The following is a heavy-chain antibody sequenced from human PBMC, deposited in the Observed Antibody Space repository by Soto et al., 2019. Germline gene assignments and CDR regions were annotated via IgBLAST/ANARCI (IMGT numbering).Heavy chain of an antibody. CDR2: IYYSGST. CDR1: GGSISSSSYY. V-gene: IGHV4-39*01. Sequence: SETLSLTCTVSGGSISSSSYYWGWIRQPPGKGLEWIGSIYYSGSTYYNPSLKSRVTISVDTSKNQFSLKLSSVTAADTAVYYCARHDGVWCMDVWGQGTTVTVSS. J-gene: IGHJ6*02. D-gene: IGHD3-16*01. CDR3: ARHDGVWCMDV.